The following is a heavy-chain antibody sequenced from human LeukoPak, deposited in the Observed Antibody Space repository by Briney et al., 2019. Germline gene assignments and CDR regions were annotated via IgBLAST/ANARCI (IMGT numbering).Heavy chain of an antibody. CDR2: IYWDDDR. CDR1: GFSLTTTGVG. J-gene: IGHJ4*02. V-gene: IGHV2-5*02. Sequence: SGPTLVKPTQTLTVTCTFSGFSLTTTGVGVAWIRQPPGKALEWLALIYWDDDRRYSPSLKSRLTITKDTSKNQVVLTMTNMDPVDTATYYCAYNPQLNYWGQGTLVTVSS. D-gene: IGHD1-14*01. CDR3: AYNPQLNY.